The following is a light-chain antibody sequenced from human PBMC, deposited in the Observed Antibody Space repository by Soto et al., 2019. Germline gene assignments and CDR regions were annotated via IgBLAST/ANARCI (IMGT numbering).Light chain of an antibody. J-gene: IGLJ3*02. CDR1: NSNIGAGYD. Sequence: QSVLTQPPSVSGAPGQRVTISCTGSNSNIGAGYDVHWYQQLPGAAPKLVISDNNHRPSGVPDRFSGSKSGASASLAITGLQAEDEADYYCQSYDSSLPWVFGGGTKLTVL. V-gene: IGLV1-40*01. CDR2: DNN. CDR3: QSYDSSLPWV.